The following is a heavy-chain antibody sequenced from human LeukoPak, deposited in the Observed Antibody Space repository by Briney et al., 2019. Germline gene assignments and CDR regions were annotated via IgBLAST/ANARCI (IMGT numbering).Heavy chain of an antibody. CDR1: GGSISSSNW. D-gene: IGHD3-22*01. Sequence: PSETLSLTCAVSGGSISSSNWWSWVRQPPGKGVEWIGEIKHSASTNYNQSLKSRVTISVDKSKNQYSQKLSSVTAADTAVYYCARLQRITMNAFDIWGQGTMVTVSS. J-gene: IGHJ3*02. CDR3: ARLQRITMNAFDI. CDR2: IKHSAST. V-gene: IGHV4-4*02.